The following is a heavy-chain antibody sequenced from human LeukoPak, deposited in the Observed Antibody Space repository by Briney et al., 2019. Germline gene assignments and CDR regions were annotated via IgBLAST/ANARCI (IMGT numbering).Heavy chain of an antibody. CDR1: GFAFSRYW. J-gene: IGHJ4*02. CDR2: INSDGSIT. Sequence: GGSLRLSCAASGFAFSRYWMHWVRQAPGKGLVWVSDINSDGSITRYADSVKGRFTISRDNAKNTLYLQMNSLRAEDTAVYYCARGGYGIFYYWGQGTLVTVSS. CDR3: ARGGYGIFYY. D-gene: IGHD5-12*01. V-gene: IGHV3-74*01.